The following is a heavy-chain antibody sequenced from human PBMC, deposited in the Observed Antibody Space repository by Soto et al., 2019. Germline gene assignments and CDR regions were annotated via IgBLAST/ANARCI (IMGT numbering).Heavy chain of an antibody. CDR1: GGSFSGYY. CDR2: INHIGST. D-gene: IGHD2-8*02. Sequence: QVQLQQWGAGLLKPSETLSLTCAVYGGSFSGYYWTWVRQPPGTGLEWLGEINHIGSTNYNPSLRSRVTISVDTSKIQFSLKLTSVTAADTAVYYCARDKITGLFDYWGQGTLVTVSS. V-gene: IGHV4-34*01. CDR3: ARDKITGLFDY. J-gene: IGHJ4*02.